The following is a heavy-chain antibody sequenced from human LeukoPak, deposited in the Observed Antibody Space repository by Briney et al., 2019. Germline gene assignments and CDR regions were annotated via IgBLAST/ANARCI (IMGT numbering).Heavy chain of an antibody. J-gene: IGHJ5*02. Sequence: SGGSLRLSCAASGFTFSSYAMHWVRQAPGKGLEWVAVISYDGSNKYYADSVKGRFTISRDNSKNTLYLQMNSLRAEDTAVYCCARPTTEGHQGTVGATDHWGQGTLVTVSS. CDR2: ISYDGSNK. V-gene: IGHV3-30-3*01. CDR1: GFTFSSYA. D-gene: IGHD1-26*01. CDR3: ARPTTEGHQGTVGATDH.